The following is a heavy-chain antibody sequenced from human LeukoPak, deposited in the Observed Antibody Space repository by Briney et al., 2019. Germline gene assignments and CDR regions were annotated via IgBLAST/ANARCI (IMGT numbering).Heavy chain of an antibody. D-gene: IGHD3-10*01. CDR2: IIPILGIA. V-gene: IGHV1-69*02. CDR3: ARATGWFGELLLDY. Sequence: GASVKVSCKASGGTFSSYTISWVRQAPGQGLEWMGRIIPILGIANYAQKFQGRVTITADKSTSTAYMELSSLRSEDTAVYYCARATGWFGELLLDYWGQRTLVTVSS. J-gene: IGHJ4*02. CDR1: GGTFSSYT.